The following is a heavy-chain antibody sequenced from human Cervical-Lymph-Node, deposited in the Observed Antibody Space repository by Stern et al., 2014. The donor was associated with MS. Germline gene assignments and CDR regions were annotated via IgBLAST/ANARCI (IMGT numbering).Heavy chain of an antibody. V-gene: IGHV4-59*02. J-gene: IGHJ2*01. CDR2: ISDTGTT. D-gene: IGHD2-21*02. Sequence: QVQLQESGPGLVKPSETLSLTCTVSGGAVSDYYWTWIRQRPGKGLEWIGHISDTGTTNYNPSLHTRVSITLDTPQTQGSLRQMTVTAADTAVDYCARDPSATASDWFFDLWGRGSLVTVSS. CDR3: ARDPSATASDWFFDL. CDR1: GGAVSDYY.